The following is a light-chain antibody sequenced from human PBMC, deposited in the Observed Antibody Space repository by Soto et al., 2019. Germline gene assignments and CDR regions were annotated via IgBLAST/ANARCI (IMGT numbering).Light chain of an antibody. CDR3: SSYAGRNNFV. CDR2: EVS. Sequence: QSALTQSPSASGSPGQSVTISCTGTSNDVGGYIFVSWYQLHPGKAPKLVIYEVSKRPSGVPDRFSGSKSGNTASLTVSGLQAEDEADYYCSSYAGRNNFVFGTGTKVTVL. V-gene: IGLV2-8*01. CDR1: SNDVGGYIF. J-gene: IGLJ1*01.